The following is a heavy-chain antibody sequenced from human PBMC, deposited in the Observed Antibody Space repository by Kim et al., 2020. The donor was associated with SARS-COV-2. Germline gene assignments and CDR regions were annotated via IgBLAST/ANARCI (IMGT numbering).Heavy chain of an antibody. CDR2: IIPIFGTA. V-gene: IGHV1-69*13. Sequence: SVKVSCKASGGTFSSYAISWVRQAPGQGLEWMGGIIPIFGTANYAQKFQGRVTITADESTSTAYMELSSLRSEDTAVYYCASATTSFSKSDLWGRGTLVTVSS. CDR3: ASATTSFSKSDL. J-gene: IGHJ2*01. CDR1: GGTFSSYA. D-gene: IGHD1-26*01.